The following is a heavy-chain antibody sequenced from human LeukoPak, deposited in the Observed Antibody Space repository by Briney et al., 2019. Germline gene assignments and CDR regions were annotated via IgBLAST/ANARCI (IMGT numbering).Heavy chain of an antibody. J-gene: IGHJ4*02. CDR3: ARFNSTYYYYDY. CDR1: AYSISNSNW. CDR2: IDYGGST. Sequence: PSETLSLTCGVSAYSISNSNWWGWIRQPPGKGLEWIGYIDYGGSTNYNPSLKSRATLSVDTSRNQFSLKLSSVTALDTAVYYCARFNSTYYYYDYWAREPWSPSPQ. V-gene: IGHV4-28*06. D-gene: IGHD2/OR15-2a*01.